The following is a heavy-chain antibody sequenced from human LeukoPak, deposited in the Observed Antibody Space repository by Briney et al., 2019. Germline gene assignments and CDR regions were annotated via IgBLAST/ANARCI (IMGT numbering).Heavy chain of an antibody. CDR2: ISWNSGSI. V-gene: IGHV3-9*01. CDR1: GFTFDDYA. CDR3: AKDIGELDSAFDI. J-gene: IGHJ3*02. D-gene: IGHD1-26*01. Sequence: GRSLRLSCAASGFTFDDYAMHWVRQAPGKDLEWVSGISWNSGSIGYADSVKGRFTISRDNAKNSLYLQMNSLRAEDTALYYCAKDIGELDSAFDIWGQGTMVTVSS.